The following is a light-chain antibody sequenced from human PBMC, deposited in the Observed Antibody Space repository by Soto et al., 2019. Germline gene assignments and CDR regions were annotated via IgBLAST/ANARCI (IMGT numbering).Light chain of an antibody. V-gene: IGKV3-20*01. CDR1: QSVNRNY. Sequence: EFVLTQSPGTLSLSPGGRATLSCRASQSVNRNYIAWYQQKPGQAPRLLFYGASSRVTGIPQRLSGSGSGTDFTLTISRLEPEDFAVDYCQQYGSSLTFGQGTRLEIK. J-gene: IGKJ5*01. CDR3: QQYGSSLT. CDR2: GAS.